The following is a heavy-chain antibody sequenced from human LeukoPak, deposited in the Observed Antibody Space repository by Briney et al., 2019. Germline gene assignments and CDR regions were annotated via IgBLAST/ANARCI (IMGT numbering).Heavy chain of an antibody. CDR3: ARVGSSGYYFHDAFDI. V-gene: IGHV1-2*02. J-gene: IGHJ3*02. Sequence: ASVKVSCKASGYTFTGYYMHWVRQAPGQGLEWMGWINPNSGGTNYAQKFQGRVTRTRDTSISTAYMELSRLRSDDTAVYYCARVGSSGYYFHDAFDIWGQGTMVTVSS. CDR2: INPNSGGT. D-gene: IGHD3-22*01. CDR1: GYTFTGYY.